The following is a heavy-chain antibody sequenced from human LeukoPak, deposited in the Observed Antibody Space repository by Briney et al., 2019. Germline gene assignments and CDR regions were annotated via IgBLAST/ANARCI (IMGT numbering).Heavy chain of an antibody. V-gene: IGHV3-23*01. CDR1: GFTFSTYA. Sequence: GGSLRLSCAASGFTFSTYAMRWVRQAPGKGLEWVSTISGSDGRAYYADSVKGRFTISRDNSKNTLYLQMNSPRAEETAVYYCAKGESHPKYYFDYWGQGTLVTVSS. D-gene: IGHD3-10*01. CDR3: AKGESHPKYYFDY. CDR2: ISGSDGRA. J-gene: IGHJ4*02.